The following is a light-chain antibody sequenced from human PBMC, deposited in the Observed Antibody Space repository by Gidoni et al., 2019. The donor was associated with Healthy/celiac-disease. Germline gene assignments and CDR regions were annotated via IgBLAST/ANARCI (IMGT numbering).Light chain of an antibody. CDR1: SSNIGSNT. CDR3: AAWDDSLNAVV. V-gene: IGLV1-44*01. CDR2: SNN. J-gene: IGLJ2*01. Sequence: HSVLPQPPSASGPPRQGVTISCSGSSSNIGSNTVNWYQQLPGTAPKLLIYSNNQRPSGVPDRFSGSKSGTSASLAISGLQSEDEADYYCAAWDDSLNAVVFGGGTKLTVL.